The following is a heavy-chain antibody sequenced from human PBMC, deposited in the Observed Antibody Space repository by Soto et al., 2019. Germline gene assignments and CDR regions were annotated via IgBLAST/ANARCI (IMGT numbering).Heavy chain of an antibody. V-gene: IGHV4-39*01. CDR3: ASSLRYFDWLLSFYWFDP. J-gene: IGHJ5*02. CDR1: GGSISSSTSY. CDR2: IYYSGST. D-gene: IGHD3-9*01. Sequence: SSETLSLTCTVSGGSISSSTSYWGWIRQPPGKGLEWIGSIYYSGSTYYNPSLKSRVTISVDTSKNQFSLKLSSVTAADTAVYYCASSLRYFDWLLSFYWFDPWGQGTLVTVS.